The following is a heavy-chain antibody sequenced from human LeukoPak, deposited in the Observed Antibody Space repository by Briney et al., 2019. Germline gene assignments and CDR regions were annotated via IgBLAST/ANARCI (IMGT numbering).Heavy chain of an antibody. V-gene: IGHV1-2*02. CDR3: ARDQGGYGSGSYYSLDV. D-gene: IGHD3-10*01. CDR1: GYTFTGYY. Sequence: ASVKVSCKASGYTFTGYYMHWVRQAPGQGLEWMGWINPNSGGTNYAQKFQGRVTMTRDTSISTAYMELSRLRSDDTAVYYCARDQGGYGSGSYYSLDVWGKGTTVTVSS. J-gene: IGHJ6*04. CDR2: INPNSGGT.